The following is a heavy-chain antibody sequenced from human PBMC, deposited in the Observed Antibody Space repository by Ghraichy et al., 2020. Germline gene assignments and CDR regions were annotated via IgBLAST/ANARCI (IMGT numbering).Heavy chain of an antibody. CDR3: ARDHFYDSSRYCDH. J-gene: IGHJ4*02. CDR1: GFSFNLYV. V-gene: IGHV3-48*02. CDR2: ITSSSSTR. Sequence: GGSLRLSCVASGFSFNLYVMNWVRQAPGKGPEWISYITSSSSTRYYADSVEGRFTISRDNAKRSLFLQMNSLRDEDTAVYYCARDHFYDSSRYCDHWGQGTLVTVSS. D-gene: IGHD3-22*01.